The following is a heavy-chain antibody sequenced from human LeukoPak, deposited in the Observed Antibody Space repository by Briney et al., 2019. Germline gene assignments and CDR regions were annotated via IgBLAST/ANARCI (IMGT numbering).Heavy chain of an antibody. CDR3: ARHLAVAGTDY. CDR1: GGSISSSSYY. CDR2: IYYSGST. J-gene: IGHJ4*02. V-gene: IGHV4-39*01. D-gene: IGHD6-19*01. Sequence: SETLSLTCTVSGGSISSSSYYWGWIRQPPGKGLERIGSIYYSGSTCYNPSLKSRVTISVDTSKNQFSLKLSSVTAADTAVYYCARHLAVAGTDYWGQGTLVTVSS.